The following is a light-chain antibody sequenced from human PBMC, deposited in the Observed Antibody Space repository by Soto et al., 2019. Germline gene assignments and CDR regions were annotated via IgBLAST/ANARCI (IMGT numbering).Light chain of an antibody. CDR3: LQDYNSPLT. CDR1: QGIRND. V-gene: IGKV1-6*01. Sequence: AIPMTQYAASLSASVGDRVTITCRASQGIRNDLGWYQQKPGKAPKLLIYAASSLQSRVPSRFSGSESGTEFTRPISSLQPEDFATYYCLQDYNSPLTFGGGTKVEIK. J-gene: IGKJ4*01. CDR2: AAS.